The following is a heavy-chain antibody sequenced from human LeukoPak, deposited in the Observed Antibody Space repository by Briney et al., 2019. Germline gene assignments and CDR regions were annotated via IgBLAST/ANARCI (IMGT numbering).Heavy chain of an antibody. D-gene: IGHD3-22*01. V-gene: IGHV4-31*03. J-gene: IGHJ4*02. CDR3: AGLVGRYSSGLYYYYFDY. Sequence: PSQTLSLTCTVSGGSISSGSYYWSWIRQHPGKGLEWIGYIYYSGSTYYNPSLKSRVTMSIDASKNQFSLRLSSVTAADTAVYYCAGLVGRYSSGLYYYYFDYWGQGTLVTVSS. CDR2: IYYSGST. CDR1: GGSISSGSYY.